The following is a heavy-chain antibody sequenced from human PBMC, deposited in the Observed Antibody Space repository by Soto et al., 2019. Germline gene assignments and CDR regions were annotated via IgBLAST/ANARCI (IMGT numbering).Heavy chain of an antibody. J-gene: IGHJ5*02. Sequence: QITLKESGPPLVKPTQPLTLTCNFSGFSLSTKGVGVGWIRQPPGKALEWLGIIYWDDDKRYRPSLNNRLTITKDTSKNQVVLTMTNVDTVDTGTYFCAHLYAESGYVWRYGPWGPGTRVTVSS. CDR2: IYWDDDK. D-gene: IGHD5-12*01. CDR3: AHLYAESGYVWRYGP. V-gene: IGHV2-5*02. CDR1: GFSLSTKGVG.